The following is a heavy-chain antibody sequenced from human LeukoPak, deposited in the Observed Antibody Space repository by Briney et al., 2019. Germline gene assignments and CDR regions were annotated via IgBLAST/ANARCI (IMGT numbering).Heavy chain of an antibody. CDR3: ARGGVYSQGFDY. D-gene: IGHD5/OR15-5a*01. J-gene: IGHJ4*02. Sequence: GGSLRLSCAASGFTFSSYSMNWVRQAPGKGLEWVSSISTTSDYIYYAGSLKGRLTISRDNAKNSLYLQMNSLRAEDTAVYYCARGGVYSQGFDYWGQGTQVTVSS. CDR2: ISTTSDYI. V-gene: IGHV3-21*01. CDR1: GFTFSSYS.